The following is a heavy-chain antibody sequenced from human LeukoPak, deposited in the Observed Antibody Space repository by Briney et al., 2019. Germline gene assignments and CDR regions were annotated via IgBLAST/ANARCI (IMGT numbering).Heavy chain of an antibody. J-gene: IGHJ4*02. V-gene: IGHV3-23*01. CDR1: GFTFSSYA. Sequence: GGPLRLSCAASGFTFSSYAMSWVRQAPGKGLDWVSAISGSGGSTYYADSVKGRFTISRDNSKNTLYLQMNSLRAEDTAVYYCAKDQGYSGYHFDYWGQGTLATVSS. CDR2: ISGSGGST. CDR3: AKDQGYSGYHFDY. D-gene: IGHD5-12*01.